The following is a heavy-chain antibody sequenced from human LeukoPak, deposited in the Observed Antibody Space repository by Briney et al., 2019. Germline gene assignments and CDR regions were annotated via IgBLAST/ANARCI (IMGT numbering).Heavy chain of an antibody. CDR3: AAGGFYDLLPY. D-gene: IGHD3-9*01. CDR1: GYILTELS. V-gene: IGHV1-24*01. Sequence: ASVTVSCKGSGYILTELSMHWVRQAPGKGLEWMGGFHPGDGAIVYAQRFQGRVTMTEDASTDTADMELGSLKSEDTAVYYGAAGGFYDLLPYWGQGTLV. J-gene: IGHJ4*02. CDR2: FHPGDGAI.